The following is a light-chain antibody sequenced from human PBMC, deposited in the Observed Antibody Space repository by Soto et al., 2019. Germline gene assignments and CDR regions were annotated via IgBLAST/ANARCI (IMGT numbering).Light chain of an antibody. J-gene: IGLJ3*02. CDR1: SGHSNHI. V-gene: IGLV4-60*02. Sequence: QPVLTQSSSASAYLGSSVKLTCALSSGHSNHIIAWHQQQPGKAPRYLMKLEGSGSYNKGSGVPDRFSGSSSGAVRYLTISNLQFEDEADYYCETWDTNIRVFGGGTKVTVL. CDR2: LEGSGSY. CDR3: ETWDTNIRV.